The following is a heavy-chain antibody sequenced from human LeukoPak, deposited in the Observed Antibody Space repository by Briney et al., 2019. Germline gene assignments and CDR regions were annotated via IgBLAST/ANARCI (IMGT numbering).Heavy chain of an antibody. CDR1: GGSISSYY. CDR2: IYYSGST. J-gene: IGHJ3*02. D-gene: IGHD3-3*01. Sequence: PSETLSLTCTVSGGSISSYYWSWIRQPPGKGLEWIGYIYYSGSTNYNPSLKSRVTISVDTSKNQFSLKLSSVTAADTAVYYCARGHDFWSGYLAFDIWGQGTMVTVSS. CDR3: ARGHDFWSGYLAFDI. V-gene: IGHV4-59*12.